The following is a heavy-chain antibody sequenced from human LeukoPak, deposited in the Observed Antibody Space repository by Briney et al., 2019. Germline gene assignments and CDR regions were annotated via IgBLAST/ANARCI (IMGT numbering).Heavy chain of an antibody. J-gene: IGHJ4*02. Sequence: PGGSLRLSCEASAFIFSGYAVDWVRQAPGKGLEWVALISYDGSNKYYADSVKGRFTISRDNAKNSVYLQMNSLRAEDTAVYYCARDRGVYSRTLEDWGQGTLVTVSS. V-gene: IGHV3-30*04. CDR2: ISYDGSNK. D-gene: IGHD6-13*01. CDR1: AFIFSGYA. CDR3: ARDRGVYSRTLED.